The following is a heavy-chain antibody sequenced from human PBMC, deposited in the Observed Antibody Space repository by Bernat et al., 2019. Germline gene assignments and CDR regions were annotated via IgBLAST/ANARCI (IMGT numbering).Heavy chain of an antibody. D-gene: IGHD6-13*01. J-gene: IGHJ5*02. CDR3: AMGAAAGTGVGWFDP. Sequence: EVQLVESGGGLVKPGGSLRLSCAASGFTFNNAWMNWVRQAPGKGLEWVGRIKSNTDGGTTDYAAPVKGRFTISRDDSKNTLYLQMNSLKTEDTAVYYCAMGAAAGTGVGWFDPWGQGTLVTVSS. CDR2: IKSNTDGGTT. CDR1: GFTFNNAW. V-gene: IGHV3-15*01.